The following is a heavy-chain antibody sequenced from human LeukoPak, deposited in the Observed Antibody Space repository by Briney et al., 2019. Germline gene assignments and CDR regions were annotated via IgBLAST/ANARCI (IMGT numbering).Heavy chain of an antibody. Sequence: SETLSLTCSVSIGSISSSKWWSWVRQSQVKGLEWIGEIYLYGTTNYNPSFTSRVTMSVDRSRNQFSLKLTSVTAADTAVYYCARHPLLYDSIEGHFDYWGQGTLVTVSS. CDR2: IYLYGTT. CDR1: IGSISSSKW. V-gene: IGHV4-4*02. J-gene: IGHJ4*02. CDR3: ARHPLLYDSIEGHFDY. D-gene: IGHD3-22*01.